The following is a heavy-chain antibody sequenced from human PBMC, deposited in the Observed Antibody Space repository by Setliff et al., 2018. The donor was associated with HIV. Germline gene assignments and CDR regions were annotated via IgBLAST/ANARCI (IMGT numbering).Heavy chain of an antibody. CDR1: RFDFNNYW. CDR2: IGQDGSEK. J-gene: IGHJ6*02. D-gene: IGHD3-10*01. CDR3: ARKLRPGHGVDV. Sequence: GGSLRLSCAASRFDFNNYWMCWVRQAPGKGLEWVANIGQDGSEKNYVDSVKGRFTITRDNAKNSMDLQMNSLRAEDTAIYYCARKLRPGHGVDVWGQGTTVTVSS. V-gene: IGHV3-7*01.